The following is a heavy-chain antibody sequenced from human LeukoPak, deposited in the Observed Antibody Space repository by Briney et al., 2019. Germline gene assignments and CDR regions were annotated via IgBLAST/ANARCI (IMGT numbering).Heavy chain of an antibody. CDR2: ISSSGSTI. D-gene: IGHD4-17*01. CDR1: GFTFSSYE. J-gene: IGHJ4*02. V-gene: IGHV3-48*03. Sequence: GGSLRLSCAASGFTFSSYEMNWVRQAPGKGLEWVSYISSSGSTIYYADSVKGRFTISRDNVENSLYLQMDSLRVEDTATYYCASLSDGDFDYWGQGTLVTVSS. CDR3: ASLSDGDFDY.